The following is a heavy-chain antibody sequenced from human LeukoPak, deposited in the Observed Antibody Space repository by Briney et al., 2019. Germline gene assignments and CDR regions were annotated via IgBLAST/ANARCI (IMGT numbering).Heavy chain of an antibody. J-gene: IGHJ5*02. Sequence: PGGSLRLSCAASGFTFSDHYMDWVRQAPGKGLEWIGSIYYSGSTYYNPSLKSRVTISVDTSKNQFSLKLSSVTAADTAVYYCARGVYYGSGNKKVWFDPWGQGTLVTVSS. V-gene: IGHV4-38-2*01. CDR3: ARGVYYGSGNKKVWFDP. CDR2: IYYSGST. D-gene: IGHD3-10*01. CDR1: GFTFSDHY.